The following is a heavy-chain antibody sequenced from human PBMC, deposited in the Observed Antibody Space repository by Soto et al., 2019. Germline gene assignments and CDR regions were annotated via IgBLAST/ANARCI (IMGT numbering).Heavy chain of an antibody. CDR1: GSTFSTYG. J-gene: IGHJ6*02. V-gene: IGHV3-30*02. CDR2: IWYDGGNQ. CDR3: AKVEKTSGSYWAPMYYYYYYYGMDV. D-gene: IGHD1-26*01. Sequence: PGGSLRLSCAASGSTFSTYGMHWVRQAPGKGLEWVAIIWYDGGNQYYADSVKGRFTISRDNSKNTLYLQMNSLRAEDTAVYYCAKVEKTSGSYWAPMYYYYYYYGMDVWGQGTTVTVSS.